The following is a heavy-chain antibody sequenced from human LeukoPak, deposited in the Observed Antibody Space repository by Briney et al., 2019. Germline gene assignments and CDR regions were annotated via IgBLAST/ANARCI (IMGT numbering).Heavy chain of an antibody. V-gene: IGHV1-8*02. CDR1: GYTFTGYY. Sequence: ASVKVSCKASGYTFTGYYMHWVRQAPGQGLEWMGWMNPNGGNTGYAQKFQGRVTMTRNTSIGTAYMELSSLRSEDTAVYYCARGPDSSGWYFGYGMDVWGQGTTVTVSS. J-gene: IGHJ6*02. CDR2: MNPNGGNT. D-gene: IGHD6-19*01. CDR3: ARGPDSSGWYFGYGMDV.